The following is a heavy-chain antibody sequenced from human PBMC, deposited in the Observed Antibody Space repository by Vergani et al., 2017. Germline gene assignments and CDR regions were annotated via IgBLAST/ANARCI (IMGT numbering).Heavy chain of an antibody. CDR2: IYYSGST. V-gene: IGHV4-31*03. CDR1: GGSLSSGGYY. J-gene: IGHJ4*02. D-gene: IGHD3-22*01. CDR3: ARGTYYYDSRGVVFDY. Sequence: QVQLQESGPGLVKPSQTLSLTCTVSGGSLSSGGYYWSWIRQHPGKGLEWIGYIYYSGSTYYNPSLKSRVTISVDTSKNQFSLKLSSVTAADTAVYYCARGTYYYDSRGVVFDYWGQGTLVTVSS.